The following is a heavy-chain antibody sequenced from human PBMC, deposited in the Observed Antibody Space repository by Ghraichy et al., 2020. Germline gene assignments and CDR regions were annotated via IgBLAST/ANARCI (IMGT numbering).Heavy chain of an antibody. CDR1: GFTFGAYA. J-gene: IGHJ4*02. CDR3: AREAAYSGHYPLAY. CDR2: MSYAGSKR. D-gene: IGHD1-7*01. Sequence: GGSLRLSCAASGFTFGAYAMHWVRQDPGKGLEWVAFMSYAGSKRSYAESVEGRFIVSRDTSKNTLYLQMDSLSDDDTAIYYCAREAAYSGHYPLAYWGQGTLVTVSS. V-gene: IGHV3-30*04.